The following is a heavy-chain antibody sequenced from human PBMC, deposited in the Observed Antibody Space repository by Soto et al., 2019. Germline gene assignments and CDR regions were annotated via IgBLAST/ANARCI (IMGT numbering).Heavy chain of an antibody. CDR1: NGSIFHCF. CDR2: SYYTGST. Sequence: TVGNGSIFHCFWSCIIKAPGKGLEWIAYSYYTGSTTYNPSLKSRVPISVDTSKIQFSLKLRSVTAADTAMYYCARRPPAAGTALDYWGHGTLVTVSS. D-gene: IGHD6-13*01. J-gene: IGHJ4*01. V-gene: IGHV4-59*08. CDR3: ARRPPAAGTALDY.